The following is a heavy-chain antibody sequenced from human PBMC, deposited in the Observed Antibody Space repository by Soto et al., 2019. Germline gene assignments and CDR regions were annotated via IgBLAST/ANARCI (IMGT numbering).Heavy chain of an antibody. CDR3: ARDLPPVDS. CDR2: ISAYNGNT. Sequence: QVQLVQSGAEVKKPGASVKVSCKASGYTFTSYHISWVRQAPGQGLEWMGWISAYNGNTNYAQKPQXXXTXXTDTSASTAYMELRSLRSDDTAVYYCARDLPPVDSWGQGTLVTVSS. CDR1: GYTFTSYH. V-gene: IGHV1-18*01. J-gene: IGHJ4*02.